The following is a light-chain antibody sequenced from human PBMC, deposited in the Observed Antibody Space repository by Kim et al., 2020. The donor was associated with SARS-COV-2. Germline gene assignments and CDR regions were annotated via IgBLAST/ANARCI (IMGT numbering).Light chain of an antibody. Sequence: APGKTARITCGENNIESKSVHWYQQKPGQAPVLVVYYDSHRPSGIPERFSGSNSGSTATLTISRVEAGDEADYYCQVWDNNSDHVVFGGGTQLTVL. V-gene: IGLV3-21*03. J-gene: IGLJ2*01. CDR1: NIESKS. CDR3: QVWDNNSDHVV. CDR2: YDS.